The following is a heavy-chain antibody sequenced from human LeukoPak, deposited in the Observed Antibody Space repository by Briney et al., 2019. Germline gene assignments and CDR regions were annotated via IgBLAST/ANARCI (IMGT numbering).Heavy chain of an antibody. CDR1: GYTFADYY. CDR2: MSPTSGGT. CDR3: ARDDGLDY. V-gene: IGHV1-2*06. J-gene: IGHJ4*02. Sequence: ASVKVSCKASGYTFADYYMHWVRQAPGQGLEWMGRMSPTSGGTNYAPKFQGRVTMTRDTSISTAYMGLSSLRSDDTAIYYCARDDGLDYWGQGTLVTVSS.